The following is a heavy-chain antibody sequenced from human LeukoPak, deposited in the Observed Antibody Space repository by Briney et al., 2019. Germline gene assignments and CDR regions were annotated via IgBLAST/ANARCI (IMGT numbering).Heavy chain of an antibody. J-gene: IGHJ5*02. CDR2: IYTSGST. CDR1: GGSISSYY. Sequence: SETLSLTCTVSGGSISSYYWSWIRQPAGKGLEWIGRIYTSGSTNYNPSLKSRVTMSVDTSENQFSLKLSSVTAADTAVYYCARDGPYSGSSPFDPWGQGTLVTVSP. D-gene: IGHD1-26*01. V-gene: IGHV4-4*07. CDR3: ARDGPYSGSSPFDP.